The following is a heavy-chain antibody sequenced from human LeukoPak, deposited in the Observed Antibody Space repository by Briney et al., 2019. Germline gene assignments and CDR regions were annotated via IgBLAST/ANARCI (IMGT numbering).Heavy chain of an antibody. V-gene: IGHV3-30-3*01. D-gene: IGHD1-26*01. CDR1: RFTFSTHG. Sequence: GGSLRLSCAASRFTFSTHGMHWVGQAPGKSLEWVAVISYHGSNKHYADSVKGRFTISRDNSKNSLYLQMHSLRPEDTAVYYCARAYSGSFYEAFDFWGQGTMVTVSS. CDR2: ISYHGSNK. J-gene: IGHJ3*01. CDR3: ARAYSGSFYEAFDF.